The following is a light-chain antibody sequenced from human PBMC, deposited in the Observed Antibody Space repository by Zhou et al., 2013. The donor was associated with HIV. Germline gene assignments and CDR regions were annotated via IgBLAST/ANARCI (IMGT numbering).Light chain of an antibody. CDR3: SSYTSTTTLVV. CDR2: DVS. J-gene: IGLJ2*01. V-gene: IGLV2-14*03. CDR1: SSDVGGYNY. Sequence: QSALTQPASVSESPGQSITISCTGTSSDVGGYNYVSWYQQHPGKAPKLIIYDVSNRPSGVSNRFSGSKSGNTASLTISGLQAEDEADYYCSSYTSTTTLVVFGGGTKLTVL.